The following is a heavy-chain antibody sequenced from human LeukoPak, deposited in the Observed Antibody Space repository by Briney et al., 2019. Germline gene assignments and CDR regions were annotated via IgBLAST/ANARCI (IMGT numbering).Heavy chain of an antibody. CDR3: AQGGTQYEYDAFDI. CDR1: GGSFSDYY. D-gene: IGHD1-26*01. Sequence: PSDTLSLTCAVYGGSFSDYYWSWIRQPPGKGLEWIGEINDSGITNYNPSLKSRVIMSVDTSKNHLSLKLNSVTAADTAVYFCAQGGTQYEYDAFDIWGQGTMVTVSS. J-gene: IGHJ3*02. V-gene: IGHV4-34*01. CDR2: INDSGIT.